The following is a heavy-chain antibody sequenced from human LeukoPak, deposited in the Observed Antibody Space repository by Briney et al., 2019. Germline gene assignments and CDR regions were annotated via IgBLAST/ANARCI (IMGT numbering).Heavy chain of an antibody. V-gene: IGHV3-30*18. CDR2: ISYDGAIT. CDR3: AKDFSGFGVLLFFFGMDV. D-gene: IGHD3-10*01. Sequence: GGSLRLSCAGSGVTLSDYGIHWVRQAPGKGLEWVAVISYDGAITYYADSVKGRFTISRDNSKKTVDLQMNSLRAEDTAVYYCAKDFSGFGVLLFFFGMDVWGQGTTVIVSS. J-gene: IGHJ6*02. CDR1: GVTLSDYG.